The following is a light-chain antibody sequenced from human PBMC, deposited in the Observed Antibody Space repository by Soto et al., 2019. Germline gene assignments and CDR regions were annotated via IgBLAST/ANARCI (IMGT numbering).Light chain of an antibody. J-gene: IGKJ4*01. Sequence: EIVLTQSPAILSLSPGERATLSCRASQSVNTYLAWYQHKPGQAPRLLMHDVSDRATGIPARFSGSGSGTDFTLTISSLEPEDFAVYYCQPRSNWPLTFGGGTKVEIK. CDR1: QSVNTY. CDR3: QPRSNWPLT. CDR2: DVS. V-gene: IGKV3-11*01.